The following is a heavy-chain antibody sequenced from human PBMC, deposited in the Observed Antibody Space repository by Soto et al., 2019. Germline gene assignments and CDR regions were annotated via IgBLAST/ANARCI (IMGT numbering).Heavy chain of an antibody. V-gene: IGHV4-30-4*01. CDR2: IYYSGST. CDR1: GGSISSGDYY. CDR3: ARVPTYYYDRGAAFDI. J-gene: IGHJ3*02. Sequence: PSETLSLTCTVSGGSISSGDYYWSWIRQPPGKGLEWIGYIYYSGSTYYNPSLKSRVTISVDTSKNQFSLKLSSVTAADTAVYYCARVPTYYYDRGAAFDIWGQGTMVT. D-gene: IGHD3-22*01.